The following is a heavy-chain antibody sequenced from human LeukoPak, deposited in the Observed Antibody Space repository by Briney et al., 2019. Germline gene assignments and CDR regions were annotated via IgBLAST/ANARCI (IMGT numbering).Heavy chain of an antibody. D-gene: IGHD6-13*01. Sequence: SETLSLTCTVSGGSISSSSYYWGWIRQPPGKGLEWIGSIYYSGSTNYNPSLKSRVTISVDTSKNQFSLKLSSVTAADTAVYYCARSRVYYYYMDVWGKGTTVTVSS. CDR3: ARSRVYYYYMDV. J-gene: IGHJ6*03. V-gene: IGHV4-39*07. CDR1: GGSISSSSYY. CDR2: IYYSGST.